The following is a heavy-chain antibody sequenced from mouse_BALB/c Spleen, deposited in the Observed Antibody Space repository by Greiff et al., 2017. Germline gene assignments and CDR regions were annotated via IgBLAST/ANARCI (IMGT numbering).Heavy chain of an antibody. CDR2: INPGSGGT. Sequence: VQLQQSGAELVRPGTSVKVSCKASGYAFTNYLIAWVKQRPGQGLEWIGVINPGSGGTNYNEKFKGKATLTADKSSSTAYMQLSSLTSDDSAVYFCARNRYDAMDYWGQGTSVTVSS. V-gene: IGHV1-54*01. J-gene: IGHJ4*01. D-gene: IGHD2-14*01. CDR1: GYAFTNYL. CDR3: ARNRYDAMDY.